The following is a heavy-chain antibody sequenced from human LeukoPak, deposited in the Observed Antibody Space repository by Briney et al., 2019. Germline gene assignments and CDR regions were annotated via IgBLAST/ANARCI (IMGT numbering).Heavy chain of an antibody. CDR1: GGSISSYY. D-gene: IGHD1-26*01. V-gene: IGHV4-4*09. CDR2: IYTSGST. Sequence: PSETLSLTCTVYGGSISSYYWSWIRQPPGKGLEWIGYIYTSGSTNYNPSLKSRVTISVDTSKNQFSLKLSSVTAADTAVYYCARHVASGSSPNHYYYYMDVWGKGTTVTVSS. CDR3: ARHVASGSSPNHYYYYMDV. J-gene: IGHJ6*03.